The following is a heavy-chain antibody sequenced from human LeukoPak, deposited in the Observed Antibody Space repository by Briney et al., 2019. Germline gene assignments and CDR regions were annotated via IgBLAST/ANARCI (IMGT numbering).Heavy chain of an antibody. D-gene: IGHD1-1*01. V-gene: IGHV1-2*02. J-gene: IGHJ3*02. CDR2: INPNSGGT. CDR1: GYTFTGYY. CDR3: AREPTTGIKEDAFDI. Sequence: GASVKVSCKASGYTFTGYYMHWVRHAPGQGLGWMGLINPNSGGTNYAQKFQGGVTMTRDTSISTAYMELSRLRSDDTAVYYCAREPTTGIKEDAFDIWGQGTMVTVSS.